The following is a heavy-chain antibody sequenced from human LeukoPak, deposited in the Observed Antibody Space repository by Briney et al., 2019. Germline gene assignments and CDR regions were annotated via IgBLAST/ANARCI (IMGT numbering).Heavy chain of an antibody. CDR3: ARNPFETAGFNWFDP. J-gene: IGHJ5*02. V-gene: IGHV4-4*07. CDR2: TYISGST. Sequence: SETLSLTCTVSGDSISSFYWTWIRQPAGKGLEWIGRTYISGSTDYNPSLKSRVTMSLDTSRNQFFLRLSSVTAADTAVYYCARNPFETAGFNWFDPWSQGTLVTVSS. D-gene: IGHD6-13*01. CDR1: GDSISSFY.